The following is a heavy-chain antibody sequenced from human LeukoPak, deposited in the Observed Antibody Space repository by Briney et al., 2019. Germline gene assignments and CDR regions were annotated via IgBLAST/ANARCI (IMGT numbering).Heavy chain of an antibody. CDR3: ARGEVNYGGKPGGDL. V-gene: IGHV3-30-3*01. CDR1: GFTFSSYA. Sequence: PGRSLRLSCAASGFTFSSYAMHRVRQAPGKGLEWVAVISYDGSNKYYADSVKGRFTISRDNSKNTLYLQMNSLRVEDTAVYYCARGEVNYGGKPGGDLWGQGTLVTVSS. CDR2: ISYDGSNK. J-gene: IGHJ4*02. D-gene: IGHD4-17*01.